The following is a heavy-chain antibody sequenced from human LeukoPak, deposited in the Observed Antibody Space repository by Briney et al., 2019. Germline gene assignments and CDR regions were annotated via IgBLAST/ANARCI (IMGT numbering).Heavy chain of an antibody. V-gene: IGHV3-21*01. CDR2: ISSSSSYT. Sequence: GGSLRLSCAASGFTFSSYSMNWVRQAPGKGLEWVSSISSSSSYTYYADSVKGRFTISRDNAKNSLYLQMNSLRAEDTAVYYCARVGSRTGYYCMDVWGKGTTVTVSS. J-gene: IGHJ6*03. CDR3: ARVGSRTGYYCMDV. D-gene: IGHD1-1*01. CDR1: GFTFSSYS.